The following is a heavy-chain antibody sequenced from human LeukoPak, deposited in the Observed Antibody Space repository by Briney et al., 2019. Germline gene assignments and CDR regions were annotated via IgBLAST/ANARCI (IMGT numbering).Heavy chain of an antibody. D-gene: IGHD7-27*01. CDR1: GFTFSSYA. Sequence: GGSLRLSCAASGFTFSSYAMHWVRQAPGKGLEWVAVISYDGSNKYYADSVKGRFTISRDNSKNTLYLQMNSLRAEDTAVYYCAKDLGTDREPPLDYWGQGTLVTVSS. CDR2: ISYDGSNK. V-gene: IGHV3-30*04. J-gene: IGHJ4*02. CDR3: AKDLGTDREPPLDY.